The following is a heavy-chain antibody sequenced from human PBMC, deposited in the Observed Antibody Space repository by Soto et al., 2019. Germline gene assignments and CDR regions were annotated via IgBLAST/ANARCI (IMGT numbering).Heavy chain of an antibody. CDR1: GGSISSSSYY. Sequence: PSETLSLTCTVSGGSISSSSYYWGWIRQPPGKGLEWIGSIYYSGSTYYNPSLKSRVTISVDTSKNQCSLKLSSVTAADTAVYYCARHTPAISISDHWGQGTLVTVSS. D-gene: IGHD2-15*01. CDR3: ARHTPAISISDH. CDR2: IYYSGST. J-gene: IGHJ4*02. V-gene: IGHV4-39*01.